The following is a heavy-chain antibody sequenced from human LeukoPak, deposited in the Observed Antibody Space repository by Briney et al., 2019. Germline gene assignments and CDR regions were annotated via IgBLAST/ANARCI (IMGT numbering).Heavy chain of an antibody. V-gene: IGHV3-53*01. CDR2: IYSGGST. J-gene: IGHJ6*03. Sequence: GGSLRLSCADSGFTVSSTYMSWVRQAPGKGLEWVSVIYSGGSTYYADSVKGRFTISRDNSKNTLYLQMNSLKTEDTAVYYCVTRDAYKPRYFMEVWGKGTTVTVSS. D-gene: IGHD5-24*01. CDR3: VTRDAYKPRYFMEV. CDR1: GFTVSSTY.